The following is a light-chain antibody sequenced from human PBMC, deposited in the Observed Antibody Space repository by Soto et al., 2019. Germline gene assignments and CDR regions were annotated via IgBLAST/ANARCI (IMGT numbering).Light chain of an antibody. CDR1: QNIFTY. J-gene: IGKJ1*01. Sequence: DIHMTQSPSTLSASVGDRVTISCRASQNIFTYLAWYPQKPGKAPKLLIFDASTLQSGVPPRFSGSGSGTEFTLTISRLQPDDFATCYGQHYTLYSASFGPGTKV. CDR3: QHYTLYSAS. V-gene: IGKV1-5*01. CDR2: DAS.